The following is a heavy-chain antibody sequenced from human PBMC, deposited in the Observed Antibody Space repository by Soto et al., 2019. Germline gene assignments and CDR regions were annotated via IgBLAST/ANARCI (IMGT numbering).Heavy chain of an antibody. D-gene: IGHD2-15*01. Sequence: SETLSLTCTVSGDSISSSSYYWGWIRQPPGKGLEWIGSISYSGSTYYNPSLKSRVTISVDTSKNQFSLKVSSLTAADTAVYYCARHRTGSLEHLDYWGQGTLVTVSS. CDR1: GDSISSSSYY. CDR2: ISYSGST. V-gene: IGHV4-39*01. J-gene: IGHJ4*02. CDR3: ARHRTGSLEHLDY.